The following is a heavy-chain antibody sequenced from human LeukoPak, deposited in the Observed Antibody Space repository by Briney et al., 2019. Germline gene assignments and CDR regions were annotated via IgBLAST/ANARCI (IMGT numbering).Heavy chain of an antibody. CDR3: ARDAPSRFGELLYQFDP. CDR1: RYTFTRYV. CDR2: ISAYNGNT. Sequence: ASVKVSCKASRYTFTRYVISWVRQAPGQEGEGLGWISAYNGNTNYAQKLQGRVTMTTDTSTSTAYMELRSLRSDDTAVYYCARDAPSRFGELLYQFDPWGQGTLVTVSS. D-gene: IGHD3-10*01. V-gene: IGHV1-18*04. J-gene: IGHJ5*02.